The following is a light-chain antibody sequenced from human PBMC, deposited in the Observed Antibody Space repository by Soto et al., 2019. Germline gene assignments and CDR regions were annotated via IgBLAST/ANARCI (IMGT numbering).Light chain of an antibody. J-gene: IGKJ1*01. CDR3: QRGYSFPT. CDR2: AAS. CDR1: QSISSW. Sequence: IQMTQAPSTLSGSAGERVTITCLASQSISSWLAWYQQKPGTAPKLLIFAASSLQSGVPSRFSGSGSGTDFTLNIITLQPEDFATYYGQRGYSFPTFGQGTPVDIK. V-gene: IGKV1-12*01.